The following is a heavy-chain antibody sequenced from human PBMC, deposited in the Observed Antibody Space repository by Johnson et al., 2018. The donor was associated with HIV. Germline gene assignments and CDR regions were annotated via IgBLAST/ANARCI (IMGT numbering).Heavy chain of an antibody. V-gene: IGHV3-33*01. J-gene: IGHJ3*02. Sequence: VQLVESGGGVVQPGRSLRLSCAASRFSFSNYGMHWVRQAPGKGLEWVAVIWYDGSNKYYADSVKGRFTISRDNSKNTLYLQMNSLRAEDTAVYYCARDRVENYYGSGSYYDAFDIWGQGTMVTVSS. CDR3: ARDRVENYYGSGSYYDAFDI. CDR2: IWYDGSNK. CDR1: RFSFSNYG. D-gene: IGHD3-10*01.